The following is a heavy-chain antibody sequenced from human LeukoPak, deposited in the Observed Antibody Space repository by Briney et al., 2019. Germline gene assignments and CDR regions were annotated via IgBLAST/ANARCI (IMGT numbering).Heavy chain of an antibody. V-gene: IGHV3-21*01. Sequence: TGGSLRLSCAASGFTFSIYSVNWVRQAPGKGLEWVSSISSSSSYIYYADSVKGRFTISRDNAKNSLYLQMNSLRAEDTAVYYCARGCYYDSSGYTYWGQGTLVTVSS. CDR1: GFTFSIYS. D-gene: IGHD3-22*01. CDR3: ARGCYYDSSGYTY. J-gene: IGHJ4*02. CDR2: ISSSSSYI.